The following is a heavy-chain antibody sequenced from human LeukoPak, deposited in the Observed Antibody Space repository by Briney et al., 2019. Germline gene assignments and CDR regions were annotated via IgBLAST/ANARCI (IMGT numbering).Heavy chain of an antibody. CDR3: ANGGSYYDFWSGYRYFDY. CDR2: INHSGST. Sequence: PSETLSLTCAVYGGSFSGYYWSWIRQPPGKGLEWIGEINHSGSTNYNPSLKSRVTKSVDTSKNQFSLKLSSVTAADTAVYYCANGGSYYDFWSGYRYFDYWGQGTLVTVSS. CDR1: GGSFSGYY. V-gene: IGHV4-34*01. D-gene: IGHD3-3*01. J-gene: IGHJ4*02.